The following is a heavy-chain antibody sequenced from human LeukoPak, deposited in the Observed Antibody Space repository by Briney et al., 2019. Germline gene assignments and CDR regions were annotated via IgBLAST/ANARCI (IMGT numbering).Heavy chain of an antibody. V-gene: IGHV3-23*01. Sequence: GGSLRLSCAASGFTFSSYAMSWVRQAPGKGLEWVSAISGSGGSTYYADSVKGRFTISRDNSKNTLYLQMNSLRAEDTAVYYCARDRRDYYGSGLGFDPWGQGTLVTVSS. CDR2: ISGSGGST. D-gene: IGHD3-10*01. CDR3: ARDRRDYYGSGLGFDP. J-gene: IGHJ5*02. CDR1: GFTFSSYA.